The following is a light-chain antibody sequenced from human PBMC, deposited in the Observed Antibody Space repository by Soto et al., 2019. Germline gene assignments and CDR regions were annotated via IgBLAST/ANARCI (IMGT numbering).Light chain of an antibody. CDR3: QVWDSSSDHPGV. V-gene: IGLV3-21*04. Sequence: SYELTQPPSVAVAPGKTARITCGGNHSGSKSVHWYQQKPGQAPVLVIYYDSDRPSGIPERFSGSNSGNTATLTISRVEAGDEADYYCQVWDSSSDHPGVCGGGTKGTVL. CDR1: HSGSKS. J-gene: IGLJ2*01. CDR2: YDS.